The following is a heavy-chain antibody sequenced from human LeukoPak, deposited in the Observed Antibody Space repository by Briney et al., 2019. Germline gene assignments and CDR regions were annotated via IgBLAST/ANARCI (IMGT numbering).Heavy chain of an antibody. CDR2: INAYNGDA. CDR1: GYTFTNYG. D-gene: IGHD3-10*01. J-gene: IGHJ4*02. Sequence: ASVKVSCKASGYTFTNYGISWVRQAPGQGLEWMGWINAYNGDANYAQKVQGRVTMTTDASTSTVYMELRSLGSDDTAVYYCARDYRGSESPSIYWGQGTLVTVSS. CDR3: ARDYRGSESPSIY. V-gene: IGHV1-18*01.